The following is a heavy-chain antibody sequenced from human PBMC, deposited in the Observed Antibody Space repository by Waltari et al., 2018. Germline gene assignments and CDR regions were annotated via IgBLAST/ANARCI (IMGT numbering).Heavy chain of an antibody. V-gene: IGHV1-2*02. CDR3: ARDCAAAGTYYYYYYMDV. J-gene: IGHJ6*03. Sequence: QVQLVQSGAEVKKPGASVKVSCKASGYTFTGYYMHWVRPAPGQGLEWMGWINPNSGGTNYAQKFQGRVTMTRDTSISTAYMELSRLRSDDTAVYYCARDCAAAGTYYYYYYMDVWGKGTTVTVSS. D-gene: IGHD6-13*01. CDR2: INPNSGGT. CDR1: GYTFTGYY.